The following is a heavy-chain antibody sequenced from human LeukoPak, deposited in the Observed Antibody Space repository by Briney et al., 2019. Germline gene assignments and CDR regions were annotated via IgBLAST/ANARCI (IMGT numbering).Heavy chain of an antibody. CDR2: ISGDGDST. Sequence: PGGSLRLSCAASGFTFRNHAIHWVRQAPGKGLEWVSIISGDGDSTSYSDSVKGRFTISRDNSKNTLYLQMNTLRADDTAVYYCAKDRQWGSSGWYVFATWGQGTLVTVSS. J-gene: IGHJ5*02. V-gene: IGHV3-23*01. CDR3: AKDRQWGSSGWYVFAT. D-gene: IGHD6-19*01. CDR1: GFTFRNHA.